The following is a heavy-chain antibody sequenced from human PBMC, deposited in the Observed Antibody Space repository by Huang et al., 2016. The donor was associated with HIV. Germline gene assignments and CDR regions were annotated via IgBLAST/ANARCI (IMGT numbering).Heavy chain of an antibody. CDR1: GGSINSHD. CDR2: ILDSGDT. V-gene: IGHV4-59*11. J-gene: IGHJ4*02. CDR3: TSENPFDF. Sequence: QVQLQESGPGLVKPSETLSLTCTVAGGSINSHDWSWIRQSAGRGREWIGSILDSGDTNYNPSLNSRVSISVDTSKNQFSLTLTSVTAADTAMYYCTSENPFDFWGQGILVTVSS.